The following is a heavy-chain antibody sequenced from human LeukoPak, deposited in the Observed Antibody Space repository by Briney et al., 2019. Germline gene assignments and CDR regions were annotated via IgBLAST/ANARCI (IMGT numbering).Heavy chain of an antibody. CDR1: GGSISSYY. V-gene: IGHV4-59*08. CDR3: ARHGSSGREDNEYFQH. CDR2: IYYSGST. D-gene: IGHD6-19*01. J-gene: IGHJ1*01. Sequence: KSSETLSLTCTVSGGSISSYYWSWIRQPPRKGLEWIGYIYYSGSTNYNPSLKSRVTISVDTSKNQFSLKLSSVTAADTAVYYCARHGSSGREDNEYFQHWGQGTLVTVSS.